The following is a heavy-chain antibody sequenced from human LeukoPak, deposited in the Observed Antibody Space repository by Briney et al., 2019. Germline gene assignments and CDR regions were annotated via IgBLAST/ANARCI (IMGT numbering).Heavy chain of an antibody. CDR3: ARRRDGYNSGFFDY. CDR2: INHSGST. D-gene: IGHD5-24*01. V-gene: IGHV4-34*01. CDR1: GGSISSYY. Sequence: SETLSLTCTVSGGSISSYYWSWIRQPPGKGLEWIGEINHSGSTNYNPSLKSRVTISVDTSKNQFSLKLSSVTAADTAVYYCARRRDGYNSGFFDYWGQGTLVTVSS. J-gene: IGHJ4*02.